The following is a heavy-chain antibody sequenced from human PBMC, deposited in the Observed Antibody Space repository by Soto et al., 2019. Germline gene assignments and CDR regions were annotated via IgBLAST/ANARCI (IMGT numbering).Heavy chain of an antibody. CDR1: GGSVSSGSYY. Sequence: LSLTCTVSGGSVSSGSYYWSWIRQPPGKGLEWIGYIYYSGSTNYNPSLKSRVTISVDTSKNHFSLKLSSVTAADTAVYYCARWFYDSSGFSVFDYWGQGTLVTAPQ. CDR3: ARWFYDSSGFSVFDY. CDR2: IYYSGST. J-gene: IGHJ4*02. V-gene: IGHV4-61*03. D-gene: IGHD3-22*01.